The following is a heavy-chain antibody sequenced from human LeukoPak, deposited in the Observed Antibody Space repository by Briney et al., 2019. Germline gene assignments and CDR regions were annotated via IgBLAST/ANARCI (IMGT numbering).Heavy chain of an antibody. D-gene: IGHD3-10*01. CDR3: AELFTSRDY. Sequence: SETLSLTCTVSGGSISSHYWSWIRQPPGKGLEWIGYIYYSGSTNYNPSLKSRVTISVDTSKNQFSLKLSSVTAADTAVYYCAELFTSRDYWGQGTLVTVSS. CDR2: IYYSGST. V-gene: IGHV4-59*08. CDR1: GGSISSHY. J-gene: IGHJ4*02.